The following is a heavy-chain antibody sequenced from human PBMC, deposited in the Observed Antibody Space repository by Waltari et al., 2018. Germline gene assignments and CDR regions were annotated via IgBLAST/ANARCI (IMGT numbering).Heavy chain of an antibody. V-gene: IGHV4-38-2*01. CDR1: GYSISSGYS. Sequence: QMQLQESGPGLVKPSETLSLTCAVSGYSISSGYSWGWIRHHRGKGLKWLGRICQSGRTYYDPSLKSRVTTTVDASKDQCSLRPGDVAAADTAGYYCAGPIAGQSAAAGWFDPWGQGTLVIVSS. D-gene: IGHD6-13*01. CDR2: ICQSGRT. J-gene: IGHJ5*02. CDR3: AGPIAGQSAAAGWFDP.